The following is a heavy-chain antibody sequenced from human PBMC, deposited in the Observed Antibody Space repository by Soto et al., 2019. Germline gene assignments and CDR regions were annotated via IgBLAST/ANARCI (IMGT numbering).Heavy chain of an antibody. V-gene: IGHV1-69*01. CDR1: GGTFSSYA. CDR3: ARMVVPAANYYYYYGMDV. J-gene: IGHJ6*02. CDR2: ITPTFGTA. Sequence: ASVKVSCKASGGTFSSYAISWVRQAPGQGLEWMGGITPTFGTANYAQKFQGRVTITADESTSTAYMELSSLRSEDTAVYYCARMVVPAANYYYYYGMDVWGQGTTVTVSS. D-gene: IGHD2-2*01.